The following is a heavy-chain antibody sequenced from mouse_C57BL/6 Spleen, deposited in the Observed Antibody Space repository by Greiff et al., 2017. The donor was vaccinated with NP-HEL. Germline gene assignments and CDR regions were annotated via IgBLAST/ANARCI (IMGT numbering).Heavy chain of an antibody. V-gene: IGHV1-26*01. Sequence: EVQLQQSGPELVKPGASVKISCKASGYTFTDYYMNWVKQSHGKSLEWIGDINPNNGGTSYNQKFKGKATLTVDKSSSTAYMELRSLTSEDSAVYYCARSWDGYPYYAMDYWGQGTSVTVSS. J-gene: IGHJ4*01. CDR2: INPNNGGT. D-gene: IGHD2-3*01. CDR3: ARSWDGYPYYAMDY. CDR1: GYTFTDYY.